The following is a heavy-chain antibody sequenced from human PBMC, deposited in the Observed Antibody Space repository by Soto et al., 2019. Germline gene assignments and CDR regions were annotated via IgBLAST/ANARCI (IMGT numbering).Heavy chain of an antibody. CDR2: INHSGST. CDR1: GGSFSGYY. D-gene: IGHD2-15*01. J-gene: IGHJ6*03. Sequence: SETLSLTCAVYGGSFSGYYWSWIRQPPGKGLEWIGEINHSGSTNYNPSPKSRVTISVDTSKNQFSLKLSSVTAADTAVYYCARVPKGYCSGGSCYSLGYYYYMDVWGKGTTVTVSS. CDR3: ARVPKGYCSGGSCYSLGYYYYMDV. V-gene: IGHV4-34*01.